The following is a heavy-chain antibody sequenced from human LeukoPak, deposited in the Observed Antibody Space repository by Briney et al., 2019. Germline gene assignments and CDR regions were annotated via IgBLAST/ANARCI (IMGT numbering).Heavy chain of an antibody. CDR3: ARRPRGVIIKTWFDS. CDR2: INHSGSV. CDR1: DGSFSGYY. D-gene: IGHD3-10*01. Sequence: SETLSLTCAVYDGSFSGYYCSWIRQPPGKGLQWIGEINHSGSVNYNPSLKSRVTILLDTSKNQFSLNLSSVTAADTAVYYCARRPRGVIIKTWFDSWGQGTLVTVPS. V-gene: IGHV4-34*01. J-gene: IGHJ5*01.